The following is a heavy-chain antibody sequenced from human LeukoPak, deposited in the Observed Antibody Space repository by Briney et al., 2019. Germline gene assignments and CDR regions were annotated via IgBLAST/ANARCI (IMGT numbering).Heavy chain of an antibody. CDR2: INTNTGNP. CDR1: GYTFTSYA. J-gene: IGHJ3*02. Sequence: ASVKVSCKASGYTFTSYAMNWVRQAPGQGLEWMGWINTNTGNPTYAQGFTGRFVFSLDTSVSTAYLQISSLKAEDTAVYYCARESWELLLGAFDIWGQGTMVTVSS. V-gene: IGHV7-4-1*02. CDR3: ARESWELLLGAFDI. D-gene: IGHD1-26*01.